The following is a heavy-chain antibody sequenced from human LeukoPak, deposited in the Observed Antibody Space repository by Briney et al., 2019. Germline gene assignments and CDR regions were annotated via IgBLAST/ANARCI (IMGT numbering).Heavy chain of an antibody. D-gene: IGHD4-17*01. CDR2: VNYSGNT. Sequence: SETLSLTCTVSGGSISNNNYYWGWIRQPPEKRLEWNGSVNYSGNTYYNPSLRSRVTISVDTSKEQISLKLTYVTAADTAVYFCARLKKSDYADSWGQGALVTVSS. J-gene: IGHJ5*01. CDR3: ARLKKSDYADS. V-gene: IGHV4-39*01. CDR1: GGSISNNNYY.